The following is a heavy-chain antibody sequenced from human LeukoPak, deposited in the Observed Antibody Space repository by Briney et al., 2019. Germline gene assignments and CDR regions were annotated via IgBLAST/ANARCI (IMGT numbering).Heavy chain of an antibody. CDR3: ARGGTGATRDDTFDI. CDR1: AFTFTSYS. Sequence: SGGSLRLSCADAAFTFTSYSMNWVSQAPGKGLEWVSSISSGSSYIFYADSVKGRFTISRDNAKNSLYLQMNSLRAEDTAVYYCARGGTGATRDDTFDIWGQGTMVTVSS. J-gene: IGHJ3*02. CDR2: ISSGSSYI. V-gene: IGHV3-21*01. D-gene: IGHD1-7*01.